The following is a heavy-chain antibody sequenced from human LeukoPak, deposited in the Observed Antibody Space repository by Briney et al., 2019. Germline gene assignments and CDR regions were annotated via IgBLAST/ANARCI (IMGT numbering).Heavy chain of an antibody. CDR3: ARQGGYYDSSGYYYPYYYYGMDV. J-gene: IGHJ6*02. Sequence: PGESLKISCKGSGYSFTSYWIGWVRQMPGKGLEWMGIIYPGDSDTRYSPSFQGQVTISADKSISTAYLQWSSLKASDTAMYYCARQGGYYDSSGYYYPYYYYGMDVWGQGTTVTVSS. CDR1: GYSFTSYW. CDR2: IYPGDSDT. V-gene: IGHV5-51*01. D-gene: IGHD3-22*01.